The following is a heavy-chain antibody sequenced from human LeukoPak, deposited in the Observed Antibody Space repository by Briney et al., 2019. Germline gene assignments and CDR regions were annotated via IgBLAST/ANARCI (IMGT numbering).Heavy chain of an antibody. CDR2: FDPEDGKT. V-gene: IGHV1-24*01. CDR1: GYTLTELS. Sequence: ASVKVSCNVSGYTLTELSMHWVRQAPGKGLEWMGSFDPEDGKTIYAQKFQGRVTMTEDTSTDTASMELSSLRSEDTAIYYCATLPPSRYTYVYFNYWGPGTLVTVSS. CDR3: ATLPPSRYTYVYFNY. J-gene: IGHJ4*02. D-gene: IGHD5-18*01.